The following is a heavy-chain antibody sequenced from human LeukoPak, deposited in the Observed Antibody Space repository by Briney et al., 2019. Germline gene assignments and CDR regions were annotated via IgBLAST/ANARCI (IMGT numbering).Heavy chain of an antibody. D-gene: IGHD2-2*01. CDR2: INHSGST. V-gene: IGHV4-34*01. Sequence: SETLSLTCAVYGGSFSGYYWSWIRQPPGKRLEWIGEINHSGSTNYNPSLKSRVTISVDTSKNQFSLKLSSVTAADTAVYYCARDAYCSSTSCYYYFDYWGQGTLVTVSS. CDR1: GGSFSGYY. J-gene: IGHJ4*02. CDR3: ARDAYCSSTSCYYYFDY.